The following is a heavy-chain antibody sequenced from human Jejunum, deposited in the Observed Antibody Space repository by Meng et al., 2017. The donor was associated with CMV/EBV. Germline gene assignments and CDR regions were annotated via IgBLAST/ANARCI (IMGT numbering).Heavy chain of an antibody. J-gene: IGHJ4*02. CDR3: AGGDYGGYYY. CDR1: GVPFSRSA. V-gene: IGHV3-23*01. Sequence: SCVASGVPFSRSAIGWVRQAPGQGLAWVSTISNTGGTTFYADSVKGRFAISRDNSKNTLNLQMNSLRAEDTAVYYCAGGDYGGYYYWGQGTLVTVSS. CDR2: ISNTGGTT. D-gene: IGHD5-12*01.